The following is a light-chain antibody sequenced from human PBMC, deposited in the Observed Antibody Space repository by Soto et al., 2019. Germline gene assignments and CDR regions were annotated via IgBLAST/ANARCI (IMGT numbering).Light chain of an antibody. CDR2: EVS. V-gene: IGLV2-8*01. Sequence: QSVLTQPPSASGSPGQSGTISCTGTSSDVGGYNYVSWYQQHPGKAPKLMIYEVSKRPSGVPDRFSGSKSGNTASLTVSGLQAEDEADYYCSSYAGSNNVVFGGGTQLTV. J-gene: IGLJ2*01. CDR3: SSYAGSNNVV. CDR1: SSDVGGYNY.